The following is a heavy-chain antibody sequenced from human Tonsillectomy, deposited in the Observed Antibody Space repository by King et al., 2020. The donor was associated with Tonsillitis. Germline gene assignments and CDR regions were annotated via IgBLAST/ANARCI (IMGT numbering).Heavy chain of an antibody. CDR2: INPSGGST. V-gene: IGHV1-46*01. Sequence: QLVQSGAEVKKPGASVKVSCKASGYTFTSYSMHWVRQAPGQGLEWMGIINPSGGSTSYAKKFQGRVTMTRDTSTSTVYMELSSLRSEDTAVYYCAREEPYYYDSSGYYPIDFWGQGTLVTVSS. J-gene: IGHJ4*02. D-gene: IGHD3-22*01. CDR3: AREEPYYYDSSGYYPIDF. CDR1: GYTFTSYS.